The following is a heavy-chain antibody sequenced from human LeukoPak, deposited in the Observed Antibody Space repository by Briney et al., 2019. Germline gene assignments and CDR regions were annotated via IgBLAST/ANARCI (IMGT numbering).Heavy chain of an antibody. CDR2: IRSKALYGTS. V-gene: IGHV3-49*04. CDR3: VRESVRDYYFDY. Sequence: GRSLRLSCTGSGFRFGGYALSWVRQAPGKGLEWVGFIRSKALYGTSEYAASVEGRFTISRDDPHNIVYLQMNSLKTEDTAVYFCVRESVRDYYFDYWGQGTLVTVSS. J-gene: IGHJ4*02. D-gene: IGHD3-10*02. CDR1: GFRFGGYA.